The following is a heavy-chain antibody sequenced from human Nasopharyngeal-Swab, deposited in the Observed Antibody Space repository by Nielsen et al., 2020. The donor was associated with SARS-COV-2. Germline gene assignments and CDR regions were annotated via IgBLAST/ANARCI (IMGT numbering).Heavy chain of an antibody. V-gene: IGHV1-69*13. CDR1: GGTFSSYA. D-gene: IGHD3-10*01. Sequence: SVKVSCKASGGTFSSYAISWVRQAPGQGLEWMGGIIPIFGTPNYAQEFQGRVTISADESTSTAYMELSSLRSEDTAVYYCARASDGSENYYYSDYWGQGTLVTVSS. CDR2: IIPIFGTP. CDR3: ARASDGSENYYYSDY. J-gene: IGHJ4*02.